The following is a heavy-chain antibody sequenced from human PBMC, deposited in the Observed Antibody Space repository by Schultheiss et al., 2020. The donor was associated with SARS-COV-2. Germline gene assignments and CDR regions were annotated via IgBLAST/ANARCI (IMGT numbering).Heavy chain of an antibody. Sequence: GGSLRLSCAASGFTLSSYWMHWVRQAPGKGLVWVSRINSDGSSTSYADSVKGRFTISRDNAKNTLYLQMNSLRAEDTAVYYCARVEYSSSRYYYYYGMDVWGQGTTVTVAS. J-gene: IGHJ6*02. D-gene: IGHD6-6*01. CDR2: INSDGSST. CDR1: GFTLSSYW. CDR3: ARVEYSSSRYYYYYGMDV. V-gene: IGHV3-74*01.